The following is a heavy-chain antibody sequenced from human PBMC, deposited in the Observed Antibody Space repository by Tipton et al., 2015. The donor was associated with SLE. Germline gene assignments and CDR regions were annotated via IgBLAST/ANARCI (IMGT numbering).Heavy chain of an antibody. D-gene: IGHD3-16*01. J-gene: IGHJ4*02. CDR1: GGSITSHY. Sequence: TLSLTCTVSGGSITSHYWSWIRQPPGKGLEWIGNILYSGDTNYNPSLKTRVNISVDTSRNQLSLRLSSGTAADTAMYYCAREQDHGGGFDYWGQGTLVTVSS. CDR2: ILYSGDT. CDR3: AREQDHGGGFDY. V-gene: IGHV4-59*11.